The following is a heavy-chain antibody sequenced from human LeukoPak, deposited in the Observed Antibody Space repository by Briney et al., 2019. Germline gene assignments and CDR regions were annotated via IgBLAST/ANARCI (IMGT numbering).Heavy chain of an antibody. CDR3: ARDHSFNGMDV. V-gene: IGHV4-59*01. CDR2: IYYSGTT. CDR1: GGSISSYY. Sequence: SETLSLTCTVSGGSISSYYWSWIRQPPGKGLEWIGYIYYSGTTNYNPSLKSRVTISVDTSKNQFSLKLSSVTAADTAVYYCARDHSFNGMDVWGQGTTVTVSS. J-gene: IGHJ6*02.